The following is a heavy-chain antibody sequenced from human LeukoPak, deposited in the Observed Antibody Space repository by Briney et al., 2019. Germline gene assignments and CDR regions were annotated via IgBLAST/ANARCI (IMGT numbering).Heavy chain of an antibody. V-gene: IGHV4-34*01. J-gene: IGHJ4*02. D-gene: IGHD2-8*01. CDR3: AREPIGYCTNGVCYTFDY. CDR1: GGSFSGYY. Sequence: SETLSLTCAVCGGSFSGYYWSWIRQPPGKGLEWIGEINHSGSTNYNPSLKSRVTISVDTSKNQFSLKLSSVTAADTAVYYCAREPIGYCTNGVCYTFDYWGQGTLVTVSS. CDR2: INHSGST.